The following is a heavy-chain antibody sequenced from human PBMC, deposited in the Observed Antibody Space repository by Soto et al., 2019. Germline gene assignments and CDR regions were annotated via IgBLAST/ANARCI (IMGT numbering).Heavy chain of an antibody. CDR2: IIPIFDTV. V-gene: IGHV1-69*01. Sequence: QVQLVQSGAEVKKPGSSVKVSCKASGGTFSSYAFSWVRQAPGQGLEWMGGIIPIFDTVNYAQKFQGGVTITADESSSTVSMELSSLRSEDTAVYYCARGAIFGVVINYYYYYGMDVWGQGTTVTVSS. CDR3: ARGAIFGVVINYYYYYGMDV. J-gene: IGHJ6*02. D-gene: IGHD3-3*01. CDR1: GGTFSSYA.